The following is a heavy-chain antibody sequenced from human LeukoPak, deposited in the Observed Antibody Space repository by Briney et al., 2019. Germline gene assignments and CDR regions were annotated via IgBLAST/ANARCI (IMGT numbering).Heavy chain of an antibody. CDR2: IYYSGST. V-gene: IGHV4-61*08. Sequence: SETLSLTCTVPGGSISSGGYYWSWIRQHPGKGLEWIGYIYYSGSTNYNPSLKSRVTISVDTSKNQFSLKLSSVTAADTAVYYCARHPHYDILTGPLGWFDPWGQGTLVTVSS. J-gene: IGHJ5*02. D-gene: IGHD3-9*01. CDR3: ARHPHYDILTGPLGWFDP. CDR1: GGSISSGGYY.